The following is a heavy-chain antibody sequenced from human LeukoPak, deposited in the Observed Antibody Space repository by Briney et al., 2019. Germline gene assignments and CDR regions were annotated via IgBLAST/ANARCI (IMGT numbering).Heavy chain of an antibody. V-gene: IGHV4-4*07. CDR1: GGSISSYY. J-gene: IGHJ4*02. CDR3: ARRDTSGWYDVIDY. CDR2: IYTSGST. Sequence: SETLSLTCTVSGGSISSYYWSWIRQPAGKGLEWIGRIYTSGSTNYSPSLKSRVTISVDTSKNQFSLKLSSVTAADAAVYYCARRDTSGWYDVIDYWGQGTLVTVSS. D-gene: IGHD6-19*01.